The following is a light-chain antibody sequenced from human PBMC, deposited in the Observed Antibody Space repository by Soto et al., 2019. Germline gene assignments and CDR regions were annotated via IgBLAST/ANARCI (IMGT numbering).Light chain of an antibody. CDR3: CSYVGARTYV. CDR2: EGN. Sequence: QSVLTQPASVSGSPGQSITISCTGSVSDVGNFGPVSWYQQHPGQVPKLIIYEGNRRPSGVSSRFSGPKSGNTASLTISGLQAEDEADYYCCSYVGARTYVFGTGTKVTVL. J-gene: IGLJ1*01. CDR1: VSDVGNFGP. V-gene: IGLV2-23*01.